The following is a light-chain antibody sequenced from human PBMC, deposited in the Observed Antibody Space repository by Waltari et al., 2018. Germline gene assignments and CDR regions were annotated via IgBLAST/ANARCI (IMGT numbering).Light chain of an antibody. CDR3: QSADSSGKV. J-gene: IGLJ2*01. CDR2: KDT. V-gene: IGLV3-25*03. Sequence: SYELTQPPSVSVSPGQTARITCSGDALPKQYACWYQQKPGQAPVVVIYKDTERPSGIPGRFSGSSSGKTVTLTISGVQAEDEADYYCQSADSSGKVFGGGTKLTVL. CDR1: ALPKQY.